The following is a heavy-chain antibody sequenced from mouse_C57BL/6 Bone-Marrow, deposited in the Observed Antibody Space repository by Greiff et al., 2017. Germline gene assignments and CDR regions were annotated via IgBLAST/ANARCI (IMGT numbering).Heavy chain of an antibody. Sequence: VQLQQPGAELVMPGASVKLSCKASGYTFTSYWMHWVKQRPGQGLEWIGEIDPSDSYTNSNQKFKGKSTLTVDTSSSTAYMQLSSLTSEDSAVYYCTREDDGYYSAGFAYWGQGTLVTVSA. CDR3: TREDDGYYSAGFAY. CDR2: IDPSDSYT. D-gene: IGHD2-3*01. V-gene: IGHV1-69*01. J-gene: IGHJ3*01. CDR1: GYTFTSYW.